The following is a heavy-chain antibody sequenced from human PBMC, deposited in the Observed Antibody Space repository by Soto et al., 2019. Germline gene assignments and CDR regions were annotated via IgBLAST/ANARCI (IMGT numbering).Heavy chain of an antibody. CDR3: AKDRSVATCSGDSCYAGYYGVDV. D-gene: IGHD2-15*01. Sequence: PSETLTLTCTVSGGSICTYYWHWIRQPPGKGLEWIGYIHFSGSTNYNPSLKSRDTMTIDASKTKVTLRLSSVPAADTPVYDCAKDRSVATCSGDSCYAGYYGVDVWGQGTTVTVSS. CDR2: IHFSGST. CDR1: GGSICTYY. J-gene: IGHJ6*02. V-gene: IGHV4-59*01.